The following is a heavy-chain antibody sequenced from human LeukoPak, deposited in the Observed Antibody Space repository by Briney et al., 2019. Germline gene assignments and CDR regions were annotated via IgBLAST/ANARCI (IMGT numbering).Heavy chain of an antibody. CDR2: ISYDENHK. D-gene: IGHD1-1*01. CDR1: GFTFSNFA. V-gene: IGHV3-30*04. J-gene: IGHJ4*02. CDR3: ANLGSPLHTTLRDDY. Sequence: PGGSLRLSCAASGFTFSNFAMHWVRQAPGKGLEWVAVISYDENHKYYADSVKGRFTISRDNSKNTLYLQMNSLRAEDTAVYYCANLGSPLHTTLRDDYWGQGTLVTVSS.